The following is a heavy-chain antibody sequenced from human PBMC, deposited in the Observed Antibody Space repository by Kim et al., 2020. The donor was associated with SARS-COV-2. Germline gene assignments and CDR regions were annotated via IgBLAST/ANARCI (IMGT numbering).Heavy chain of an antibody. J-gene: IGHJ4*02. CDR3: GTVRSVY. V-gene: IGHV3-7*03. CDR2: QRGSDN. Sequence: QRGSDNYYVDSGKGRFTISRDNAKNLLYLQMNSLRAEDTAVYHCGTVRSVYWGQGTLVTVSS. D-gene: IGHD3-3*01.